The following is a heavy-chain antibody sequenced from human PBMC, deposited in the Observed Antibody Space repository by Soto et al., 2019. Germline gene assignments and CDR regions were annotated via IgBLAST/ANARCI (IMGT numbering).Heavy chain of an antibody. CDR3: AEASDYGDYFDY. Sequence: SETLSLTCTVPGGSISSGGYYWSWIRQHPGKGLEWIGYIYYSGSTYYNPSLKSRVTISVDTSKNQFSLKLSSVTAADTAVYYCAEASDYGDYFDYWGQGTLVTVSS. V-gene: IGHV4-31*03. CDR2: IYYSGST. CDR1: GGSISSGGYY. D-gene: IGHD4-17*01. J-gene: IGHJ4*02.